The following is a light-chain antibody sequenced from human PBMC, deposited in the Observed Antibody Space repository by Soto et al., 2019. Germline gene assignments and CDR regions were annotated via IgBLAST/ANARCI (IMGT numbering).Light chain of an antibody. CDR3: QQYGTSLYT. CDR1: QSVSSGY. CDR2: GAS. Sequence: EIVLTQSPGTLSLSPGERATLSCRASQSVSSGYLGWYQQKPGQAPRLLLYGASSRATGIPDRFSGSGSGTDFTLTISRLEPEDFAVYYCQQYGTSLYTFGLGTKLEIK. V-gene: IGKV3-20*01. J-gene: IGKJ2*01.